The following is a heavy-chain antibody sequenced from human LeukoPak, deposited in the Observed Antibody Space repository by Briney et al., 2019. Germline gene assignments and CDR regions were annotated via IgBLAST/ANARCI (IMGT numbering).Heavy chain of an antibody. J-gene: IGHJ4*02. CDR3: ARDIIEYFDY. CDR2: IWYDGSNK. Sequence: GGSLRLSCAASGFTFSSYGMHWVRQAPGKGREWVEVIWYDGSNKYYADSVKGRFTISRDNSKNTLYLQMNSLRAEDTAVYYCARDIIEYFDYWGQGTLVTVSS. CDR1: GFTFSSYG. V-gene: IGHV3-33*01.